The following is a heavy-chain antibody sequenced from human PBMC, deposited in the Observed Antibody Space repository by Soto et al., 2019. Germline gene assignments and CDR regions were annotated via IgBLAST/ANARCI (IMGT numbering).Heavy chain of an antibody. J-gene: IGHJ4*02. V-gene: IGHV4-30-4*01. Sequence: SETLSLTCTVSGDTVNNGDYFWSWIRQSPGKGLEWLGYIYFTGSTYYSPSLKSRLHISMDKSKNHFSLEMTSVTVADTAVYYCAREGRNEYSSSSFDYWGQGTLVTVLL. CDR1: GDTVNNGDYF. D-gene: IGHD6-6*01. CDR2: IYFTGST. CDR3: AREGRNEYSSSSFDY.